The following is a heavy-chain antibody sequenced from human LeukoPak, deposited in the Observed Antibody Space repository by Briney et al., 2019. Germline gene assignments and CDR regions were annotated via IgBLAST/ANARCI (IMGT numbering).Heavy chain of an antibody. CDR3: ARPPYGGVDY. D-gene: IGHD4-23*01. J-gene: IGHJ4*02. CDR1: GLXVSSY. Sequence: GGSLRLSCAASGLXVSSYMSWVRQAPGKGLEWVSVIYSGGSIYYADSVKGRFTISRDKSKNTLYLQMNSLRAEDTAVYYCARPPYGGVDYWGQGTLVTVSS. V-gene: IGHV3-66*04. CDR2: IYSGGSI.